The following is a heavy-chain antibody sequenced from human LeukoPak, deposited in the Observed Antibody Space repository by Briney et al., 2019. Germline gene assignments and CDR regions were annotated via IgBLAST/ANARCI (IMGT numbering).Heavy chain of an antibody. V-gene: IGHV3-33*06. D-gene: IGHD3-22*01. CDR1: GFTFSSYG. CDR3: AKGSPADYYDDAGMSFDY. CDR2: IWYDGGNK. Sequence: GGSLRLSCAASGFTFSSYGMRWVRQAPGKGLEWVAVIWYDGGNKYCVDSVKGRFTISRDNSKNPLYLQMNSLRAEDTAVYYCAKGSPADYYDDAGMSFDYWGQGTLVTVSS. J-gene: IGHJ4*02.